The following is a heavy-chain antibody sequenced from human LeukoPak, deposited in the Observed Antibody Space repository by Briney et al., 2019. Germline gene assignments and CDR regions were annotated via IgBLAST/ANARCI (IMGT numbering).Heavy chain of an antibody. CDR3: ARGYYDFWSGYPRGEDYYMDV. V-gene: IGHV5-51*01. CDR2: IYPGDSDT. Sequence: GESLKISCKASGYSFPGDWIGWVRQMPGKGLEWMGIIYPGDSDTRYSPSFQGQVTISADKSISTAYLQWSSLKASDTAMYYCARGYYDFWSGYPRGEDYYMDVWGKGTTVTVSS. J-gene: IGHJ6*03. CDR1: GYSFPGDW. D-gene: IGHD3-3*01.